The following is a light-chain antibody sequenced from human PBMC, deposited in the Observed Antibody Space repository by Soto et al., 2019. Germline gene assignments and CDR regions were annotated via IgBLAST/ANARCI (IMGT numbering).Light chain of an antibody. Sequence: TQMTQSPSTLSASVGDSVSITCRASRDIVTWLAWFQQKPGRAPNLLIYRASTLARGVTSRFSGSGSGTEFTLTIISLQPADFATYYCHRHETYPLAFGGGTKVDI. CDR3: HRHETYPLA. J-gene: IGKJ4*01. CDR1: RDIVTW. CDR2: RAS. V-gene: IGKV1-5*03.